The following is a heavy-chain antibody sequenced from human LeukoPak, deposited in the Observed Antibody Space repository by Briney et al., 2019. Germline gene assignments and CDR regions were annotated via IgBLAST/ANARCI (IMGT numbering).Heavy chain of an antibody. CDR1: GFTFSSYN. CDR3: AREGEPYYCASNGSGLY. Sequence: GGSLRLSCAASGFTFSSYNMNWVRQAPGKGLEWVSYINSESGIRNYADSVKGGFTISRDKAQNTLYLQMKSLSDENRAVYYCAREGEPYYCASNGSGLYWGQGTLVTVSS. J-gene: IGHJ4*02. D-gene: IGHD3-22*01. V-gene: IGHV3-48*02. CDR2: INSESGIR.